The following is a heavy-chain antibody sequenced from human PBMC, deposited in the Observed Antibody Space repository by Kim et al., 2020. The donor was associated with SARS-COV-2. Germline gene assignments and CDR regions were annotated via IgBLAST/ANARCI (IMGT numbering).Heavy chain of an antibody. CDR1: GGSISSSNW. CDR2: IYHSGST. V-gene: IGHV4-4*02. CDR3: ARDRTTIFGVVILDY. D-gene: IGHD3-3*01. J-gene: IGHJ4*02. Sequence: SETLSLTCAVSGGSISSSNWWSWVRQPPGKGLEWIGEIYHSGSTNYNPSLKSRVTISVDKSKNQFSLKLSSVTAADTAVYYCARDRTTIFGVVILDYWGQGTLVTVSS.